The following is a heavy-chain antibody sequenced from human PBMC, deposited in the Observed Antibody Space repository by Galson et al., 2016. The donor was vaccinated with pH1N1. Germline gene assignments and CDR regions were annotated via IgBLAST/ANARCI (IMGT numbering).Heavy chain of an antibody. CDR1: GFTFSRYW. J-gene: IGHJ3*02. D-gene: IGHD4/OR15-4a*01. V-gene: IGHV3-74*01. CDR2: INSDGSSR. CDR3: TGDRAFGDYGGASDI. Sequence: SLRLSCAASGFTFSRYWMHWVRQGPGKGLVWVSRINSDGSSRSHADSVEGRFTISRDNAKKTLYLQMNSLRAEDTGVYYCTGDRAFGDYGGASDIWGQGTMVTVSS.